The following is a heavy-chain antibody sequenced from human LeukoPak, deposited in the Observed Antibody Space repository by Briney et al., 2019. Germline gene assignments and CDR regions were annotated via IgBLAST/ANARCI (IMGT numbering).Heavy chain of an antibody. CDR1: GFTFSMYG. J-gene: IGHJ3*02. CDR2: LKQDGSQT. CDR3: ARGGTYDI. V-gene: IGHV3-7*01. Sequence: PGESLRLSCVASGFTFSMYGMTWFRQAPGKGLEWVANLKQDGSQTNYVDSVKGRFTISRDNAKKSLYLQMNSLRGEDTAVYYCARGGTYDIWGQGTRVTVSS.